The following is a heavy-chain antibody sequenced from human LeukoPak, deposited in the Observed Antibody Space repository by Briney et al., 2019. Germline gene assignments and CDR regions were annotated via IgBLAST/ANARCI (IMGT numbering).Heavy chain of an antibody. Sequence: PGGSLRLSCAASGFTFSSYWMHWVRQAPGKGRVWVSRITSDGSSTSYADSVKGRFTISRDNAKNTLYLQMNSLRAEDTAVYYCAGGGYSYGPFDYWGQGTLVTVSS. V-gene: IGHV3-74*01. CDR3: AGGGYSYGPFDY. D-gene: IGHD5-18*01. CDR1: GFTFSSYW. J-gene: IGHJ4*02. CDR2: ITSDGSST.